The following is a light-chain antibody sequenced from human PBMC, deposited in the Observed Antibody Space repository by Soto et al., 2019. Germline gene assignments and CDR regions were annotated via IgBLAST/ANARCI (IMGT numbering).Light chain of an antibody. Sequence: LTQPASVSGSPGQSITISCTGTSSDVGGYDYVSWYQQHPGKAPKLMIYDVTNRPSGVSNRFSGSKSGNTASLTISGLQAEDEADYYCISYASINTYVFGTGTRSPS. CDR3: ISYASINTYV. CDR1: SSDVGGYDY. CDR2: DVT. J-gene: IGLJ1*01. V-gene: IGLV2-14*01.